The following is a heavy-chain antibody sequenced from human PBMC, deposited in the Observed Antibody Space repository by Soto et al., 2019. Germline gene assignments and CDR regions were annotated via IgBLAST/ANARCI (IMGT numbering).Heavy chain of an antibody. CDR2: ISSSSSYI. CDR1: GFTFSSYS. D-gene: IGHD3-22*01. CDR3: VRGYDSSGYLFDY. V-gene: IGHV3-21*01. J-gene: IGHJ4*02. Sequence: EVQLVESGGGLVKPGGSLRLSCAASGFTFSSYSMNWVRQAPGKGLEWVSSISSSSSYIYYADSVKGRFTISRDNAKNSLYLQMNSLRAEDTAVYYCVRGYDSSGYLFDYWGQGTLVTVSS.